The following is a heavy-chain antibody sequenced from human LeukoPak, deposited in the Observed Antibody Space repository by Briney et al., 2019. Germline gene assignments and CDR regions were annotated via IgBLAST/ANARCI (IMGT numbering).Heavy chain of an antibody. J-gene: IGHJ4*02. CDR3: AREASGAGHFGY. Sequence: SETLSLTCTVSGGSISSYYWNWIRQPPGKGLEWIGYIYSSGSTKYNPSLKSRVTMSVDTSKNQFSLKLSSVTAADTAVYYCAREASGAGHFGYWGQGTPVTVSS. D-gene: IGHD6-13*01. CDR2: IYSSGST. V-gene: IGHV4-59*01. CDR1: GGSISSYY.